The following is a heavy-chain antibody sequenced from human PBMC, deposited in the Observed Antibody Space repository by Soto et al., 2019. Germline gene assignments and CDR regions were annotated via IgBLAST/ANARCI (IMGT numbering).Heavy chain of an antibody. Sequence: GGSLRLSCVASGFTFNKYALAWVRQAPGKGLEWVSAISGSGASTYDAASVKGRFTIARDNSNKTLYLQMNSLRAEDTAVYYCAKTPGVITVINSFDHWGQGTPVTVSS. CDR1: GFTFNKYA. V-gene: IGHV3-23*01. CDR2: ISGSGAST. D-gene: IGHD2-21*01. J-gene: IGHJ4*02. CDR3: AKTPGVITVINSFDH.